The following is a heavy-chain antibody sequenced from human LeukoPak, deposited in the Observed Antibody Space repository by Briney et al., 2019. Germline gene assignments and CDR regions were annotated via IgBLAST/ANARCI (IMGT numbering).Heavy chain of an antibody. CDR2: INPNSGGT. CDR3: ARSGTEWYYYYYMDV. CDR1: GYTFTDYY. Sequence: ASVKVSCKASGYTFTDYYMHWVRQAPGQGLEWMGWINPNSGGTNYAQKFQGRVIMTRDTSISTAYMELSRLRSDDTAVYYCARSGTEWYYYYYMDVWGKGTTVTVSS. J-gene: IGHJ6*03. V-gene: IGHV1-2*02. D-gene: IGHD1-26*01.